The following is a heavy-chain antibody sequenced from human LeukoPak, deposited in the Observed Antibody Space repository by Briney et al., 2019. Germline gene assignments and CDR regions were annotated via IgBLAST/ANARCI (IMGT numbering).Heavy chain of an antibody. Sequence: GGSLRLSCAASGFTFSSYGIHWVRQAPGKGLEWVAFIRYDGSNKNYADSVKGRFTISRDNTKNSLYLQMNSLRAEDTAVYYCAKDGGSDPDSFDIWGQGTMVTVSS. D-gene: IGHD2-15*01. CDR1: GFTFSSYG. V-gene: IGHV3-30*02. CDR3: AKDGGSDPDSFDI. CDR2: IRYDGSNK. J-gene: IGHJ3*02.